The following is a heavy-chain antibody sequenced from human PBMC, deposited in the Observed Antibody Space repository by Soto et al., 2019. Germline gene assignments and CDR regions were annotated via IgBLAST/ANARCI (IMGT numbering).Heavy chain of an antibody. CDR2: ISYDGSNK. CDR1: GFTFSSYA. V-gene: IGHV3-30-3*01. J-gene: IGHJ6*02. D-gene: IGHD3-3*01. Sequence: GGSLRLSCAASGFTFSSYAMHWVRQAPGKGLEWVAVISYDGSNKYYADSVKGRFTISRDNSKNTLYLQMNSLRAEDTAVYYCARDTNDFWSGLNYYYGMDVWGQGTTVTVSS. CDR3: ARDTNDFWSGLNYYYGMDV.